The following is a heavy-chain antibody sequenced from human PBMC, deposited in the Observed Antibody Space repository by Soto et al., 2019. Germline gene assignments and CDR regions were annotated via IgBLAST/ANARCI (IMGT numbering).Heavy chain of an antibody. V-gene: IGHV3-48*02. Sequence: GGSLRLSCAASGFTFSSYAMSWVRQAPGKGLEWVSYISSSGNTIYYSDSVKGRFTFSRDNGKNSLFLQMNSLREEDTAVYYCARDRGVGTPDSFDIWGQGTMVTVSS. J-gene: IGHJ3*02. CDR3: ARDRGVGTPDSFDI. D-gene: IGHD3-3*01. CDR2: ISSSGNTI. CDR1: GFTFSSYA.